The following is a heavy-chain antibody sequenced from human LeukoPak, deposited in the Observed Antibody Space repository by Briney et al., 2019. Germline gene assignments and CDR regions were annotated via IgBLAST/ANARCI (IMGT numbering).Heavy chain of an antibody. J-gene: IGHJ3*02. CDR3: AKASSWELLRAFDI. CDR1: GFTFSSYA. Sequence: GGSLRLSCAASGFTFSSYAMSWVRQAPGKGLEWVSAISGSGGSTYYADSVKGRFTISRDNAKNSLYLQMNSLRAEDTALYYCAKASSWELLRAFDIWGQGTMVTVSS. V-gene: IGHV3-23*01. CDR2: ISGSGGST. D-gene: IGHD1-26*01.